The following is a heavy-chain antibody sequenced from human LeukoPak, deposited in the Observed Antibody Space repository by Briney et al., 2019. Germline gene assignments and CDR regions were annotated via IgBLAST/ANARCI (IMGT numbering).Heavy chain of an antibody. CDR2: IIPIFGTA. J-gene: IGHJ5*02. CDR1: GGTFSSYA. CDR3: ARVLVVVPAAMRWFDP. D-gene: IGHD2-2*01. V-gene: IGHV1-69*05. Sequence: SVKVSCKASGGTFSSYAISRVRQAPGQGLEWMGGIIPIFGTANYAQKFQGRVTITTDESTSTAYMELSSLRSEDTAVYYCARVLVVVPAAMRWFDPWGQGTLVTVSS.